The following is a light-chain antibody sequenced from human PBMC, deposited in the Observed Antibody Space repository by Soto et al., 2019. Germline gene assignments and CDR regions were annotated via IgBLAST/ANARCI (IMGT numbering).Light chain of an antibody. V-gene: IGLV7-43*01. CDR2: GTN. Sequence: QALVTQEPSLTVSPGGTVTLTCASSTGAVTSDHFPNWFQQKPGQAPRALIHGTNNKHSWTPARFSGSLLGGKAALTLSGVQPEDEAEYYCLLYYGGARVFGGGTKLTVL. CDR1: TGAVTSDHF. CDR3: LLYYGGARV. J-gene: IGLJ2*01.